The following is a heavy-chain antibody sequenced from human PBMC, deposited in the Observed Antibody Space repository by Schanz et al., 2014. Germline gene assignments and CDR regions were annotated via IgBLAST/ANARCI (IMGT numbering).Heavy chain of an antibody. V-gene: IGHV1-46*03. J-gene: IGHJ3*02. CDR3: ARGPSTGAFDI. CDR1: GYTFTSYY. Sequence: QLMQSGSEVRKPGASVKVSCKASGYTFTSYYIHWFRQAPGQGLEWMGLINPSVGNTNYAQKFRGRVTMTSDSSTSTVYMELSSLRSEDTAVYFCARGPSTGAFDIWGQGTMVTVSS. CDR2: INPSVGNT.